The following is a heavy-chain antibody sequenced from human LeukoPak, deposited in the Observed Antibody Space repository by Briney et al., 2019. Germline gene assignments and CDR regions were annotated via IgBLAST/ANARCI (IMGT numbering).Heavy chain of an antibody. CDR2: ISYDGSNK. CDR1: GFTFSSYA. V-gene: IGHV3-30-3*01. J-gene: IGHJ4*02. CDR3: ARDLLSEVDTAMTKGDY. Sequence: PGGSLRLSCAASGFTFSSYAMHWVRQAPGKGLEWVAVISYDGSNKYYADSVKGRFTISRDNSKNTLYLQMNSLRSDDTAVYYCARDLLSEVDTAMTKGDYWGQGTLVTVSS. D-gene: IGHD5-18*01.